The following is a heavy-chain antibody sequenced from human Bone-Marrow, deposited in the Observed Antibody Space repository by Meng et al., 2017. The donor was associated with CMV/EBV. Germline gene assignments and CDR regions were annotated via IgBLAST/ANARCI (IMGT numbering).Heavy chain of an antibody. V-gene: IGHV4-31*03. D-gene: IGHD2-2*01. Sequence: SETLSLTCTVSGGSISSGGYYWSWIRQHPGKGLEWIGYIYYSGSTYYNPSLKSRVTISVDTSKNQFSLKLSSVTAADTAVYYCARDWAYCSSTSCLDDAFDIWGQGTMVTVSS. CDR1: GGSISSGGYY. J-gene: IGHJ3*02. CDR2: IYYSGST. CDR3: ARDWAYCSSTSCLDDAFDI.